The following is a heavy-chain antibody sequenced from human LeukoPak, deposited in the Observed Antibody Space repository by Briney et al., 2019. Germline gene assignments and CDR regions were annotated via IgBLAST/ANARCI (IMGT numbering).Heavy chain of an antibody. V-gene: IGHV3-11*01. Sequence: PGGSLRLSCAASGFTFSDYYMSWIRQAPGKGLEWVSYISSSGSTIYYADSVKGRFTISRDNAKNSLYLQMNSLRAEDTAVYYCASTYSGSYFWDDYWGQGTLVTVSS. J-gene: IGHJ4*02. D-gene: IGHD1-26*01. CDR2: ISSSGSTI. CDR1: GFTFSDYY. CDR3: ASTYSGSYFWDDY.